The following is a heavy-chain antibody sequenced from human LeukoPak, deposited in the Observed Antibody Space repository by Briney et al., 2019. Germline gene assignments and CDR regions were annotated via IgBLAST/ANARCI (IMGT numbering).Heavy chain of an antibody. V-gene: IGHV1-2*02. J-gene: IGHJ5*02. CDR3: ARDAQQWLVNWFDP. CDR2: INPNSGGT. D-gene: IGHD6-19*01. CDR1: GYTFTGYY. Sequence: ASVTVSCKASGYTFTGYYMHWVRQAPGQGLEWMGWINPNSGGTNYAQKFQGRVTMTRDMSTSTVYMELSSLRSEDTAVYYCARDAQQWLVNWFDPWGQGTLVTVSS.